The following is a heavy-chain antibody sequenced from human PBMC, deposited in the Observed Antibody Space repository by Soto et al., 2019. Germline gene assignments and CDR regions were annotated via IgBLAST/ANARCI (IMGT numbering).Heavy chain of an antibody. CDR2: ISYDGNDK. CDR1: EFTFSSYG. V-gene: IGHV3-30*03. J-gene: IGHJ6*02. Sequence: QVNLVESGGGVVQPGRSLRLSCEASEFTFSSYGMHWVRQAPGKGREWVAVISYDGNDKYYAESVEGRFTLSRDNSKNPLYLQMNSLRAEDTAVYSCARKFYFDRSGMEVWGPRTRVIVSS. CDR3: ARKFYFDRSGMEV. D-gene: IGHD3-22*01.